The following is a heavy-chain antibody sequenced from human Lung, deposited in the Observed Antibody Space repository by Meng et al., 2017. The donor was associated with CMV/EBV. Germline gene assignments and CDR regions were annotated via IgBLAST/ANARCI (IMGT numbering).Heavy chain of an antibody. CDR2: IFSNDEK. CDR3: ARKVPGYSSSSPGYYYYVMDV. CDR1: GFSLSNARMG. J-gene: IGHJ6*02. V-gene: IGHV2-26*01. D-gene: IGHD6-6*01. Sequence: SGPTLVKPTETLTLTCTVSGFSLSNARMGVSWSRQLPGKALEWLAHIFSNDEKSYSTSLKSRLTISKDPSKSQVVLTMTNMDPVDTATYYCARKVPGYSSSSPGYYYYVMDVWGQGTTVTVSS.